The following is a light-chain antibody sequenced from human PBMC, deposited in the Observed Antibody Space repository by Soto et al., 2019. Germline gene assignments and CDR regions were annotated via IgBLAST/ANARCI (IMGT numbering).Light chain of an antibody. CDR2: KAS. V-gene: IGKV1-5*03. CDR3: QLYGTSPP. J-gene: IGKJ5*01. CDR1: ESISRW. Sequence: DIQMTQSPSTLSASVGDRVTITCRASESISRWLAWYKQKPGKAPKLLIYKASSLESGVPSRFSGSASGADFTLTIERLEPEDFAVYYCQLYGTSPPFGQGTRLEIK.